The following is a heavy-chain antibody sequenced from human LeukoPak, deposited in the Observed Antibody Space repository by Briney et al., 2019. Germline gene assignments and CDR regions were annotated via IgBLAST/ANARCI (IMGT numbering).Heavy chain of an antibody. CDR1: GFPFIEYS. CDR3: ARDHNYAFDN. Sequence: GGSLRLSCTASGFPFIEYSMNWVRQAPGKGLEWISYIGIDSGNTKYADSLRGRFTISDDKAKNSLYLQMNSLRVEDTAVYYCARDHNYAFDNWGQGTLVSVSS. J-gene: IGHJ4*02. D-gene: IGHD1-1*01. V-gene: IGHV3-48*01. CDR2: IGIDSGNT.